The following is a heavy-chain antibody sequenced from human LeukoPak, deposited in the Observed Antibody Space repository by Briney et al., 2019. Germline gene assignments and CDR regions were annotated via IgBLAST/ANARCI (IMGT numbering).Heavy chain of an antibody. CDR2: IYYSGST. CDR1: GGSISSYY. CDR3: AGCPVTTSHYGMDV. D-gene: IGHD4-17*01. V-gene: IGHV4-59*08. Sequence: PSETLSLTCTVSGGSISSYYWSWIRQPPGKGLEWIGYIYYSGSTNYNPSLKSRVTISVDTSKNQFSLKLSSVTAADTAVYYCAGCPVTTSHYGMDVWGQGTTVTVSS. J-gene: IGHJ6*02.